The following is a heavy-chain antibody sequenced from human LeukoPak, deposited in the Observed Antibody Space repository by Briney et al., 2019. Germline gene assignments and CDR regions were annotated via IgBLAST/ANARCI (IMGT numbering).Heavy chain of an antibody. CDR1: GYTSTGYY. V-gene: IGHV1-2*02. CDR3: ARDVRD. J-gene: IGHJ4*02. Sequence: ASVKVSCKASGYTSTGYYMFWVRQAPGQGLEWMGWINPNSGDANYAQKFQGRVTMTRDTSISTAYMELSKLRSDDTAVYYCARDVRDWGQGTLVTVSS. CDR2: INPNSGDA.